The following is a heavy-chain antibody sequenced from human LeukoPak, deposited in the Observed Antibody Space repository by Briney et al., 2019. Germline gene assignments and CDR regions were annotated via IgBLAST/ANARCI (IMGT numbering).Heavy chain of an antibody. D-gene: IGHD3-16*02. CDR3: ARGLSYYDYVWGSYRSYPFGY. J-gene: IGHJ4*02. Sequence: SETLSLTCAVYGGSFSGYYWSWIRQPPGKGLEWIGEINHSGSTNYNPSLKSRVTISVDTSKNQFSLKLSSVTAADTAVHYCARGLSYYDYVWGSYRSYPFGYWGQGTLVTVSS. CDR1: GGSFSGYY. V-gene: IGHV4-34*01. CDR2: INHSGST.